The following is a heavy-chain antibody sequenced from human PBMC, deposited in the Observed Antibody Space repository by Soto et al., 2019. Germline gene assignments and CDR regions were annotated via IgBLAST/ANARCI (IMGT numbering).Heavy chain of an antibody. CDR1: GFTFDDYA. CDR3: AKDPGYGAEGTMGAFDI. J-gene: IGHJ3*02. Sequence: EVQLVESGGGLVQPGRSLRLSCAASGFTFDDYAMHWVRQAPGKGLEWVSGISWNSGSIGYADSVKGRFTISRDNAKNSLYLQMNSLRAEDTALYYCAKDPGYGAEGTMGAFDIWGQGTMVTVSS. V-gene: IGHV3-9*01. D-gene: IGHD3-10*01. CDR2: ISWNSGSI.